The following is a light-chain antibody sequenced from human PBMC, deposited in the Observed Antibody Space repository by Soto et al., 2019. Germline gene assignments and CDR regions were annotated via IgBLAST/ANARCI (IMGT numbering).Light chain of an antibody. CDR1: ISDVGSSGP. CDR2: EGS. V-gene: IGLV2-23*01. Sequence: QSVLTHPASVSGSPGQSITISCSGSISDVGSSGPVSWYQHHPGQVPKLIIYEGSRRPSGVSSRFSGSKTGNTASLTITGLQAEDEANYYCCSYVGARTYVFGTGTKVTVL. J-gene: IGLJ1*01. CDR3: CSYVGARTYV.